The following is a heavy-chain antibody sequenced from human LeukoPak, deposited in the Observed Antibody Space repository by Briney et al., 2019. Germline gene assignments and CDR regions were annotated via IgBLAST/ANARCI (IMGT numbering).Heavy chain of an antibody. D-gene: IGHD2-8*01. CDR2: ISSSSTI. J-gene: IGHJ4*02. CDR3: AREYFRTVDY. CDR1: GFTFSSYS. V-gene: IGHV3-48*02. Sequence: GGSLRLSCAASGFTFSSYSMNWVRQAPGKGLEWVSYISSSSTIYYADSVKGRFTISRDNAKNSLYLQMNSLRDEDTAIYYCAREYFRTVDYWGQGTLVTVSS.